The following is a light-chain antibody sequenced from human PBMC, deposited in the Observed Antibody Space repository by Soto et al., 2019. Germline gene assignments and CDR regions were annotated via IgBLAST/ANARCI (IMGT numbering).Light chain of an antibody. CDR3: SSYAGSNNLG. V-gene: IGLV2-8*01. Sequence: QSALTQPPSASGSPGQSVTISCTGSSSDVGAYDFVSWYQQHPGKAPKLMIYEVTKRPSGVPDRFSVSKSGNTASLTVSGLQAEDEADYYCSSYAGSNNLGFGGGTKVTVL. CDR1: SSDVGAYDF. CDR2: EVT. J-gene: IGLJ2*01.